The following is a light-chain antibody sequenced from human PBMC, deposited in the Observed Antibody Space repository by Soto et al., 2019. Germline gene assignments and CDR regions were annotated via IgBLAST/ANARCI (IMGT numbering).Light chain of an antibody. CDR2: AAS. Sequence: DLHMTQSPSSRSAFVGDRVTITCGASLTISSYLNWYQQKSGKAPKLLISAASSLESGVPPRFSGSGSGTDFTLTITSLQPEDFATYYGQQSHSIPWTGGQGTKVDIK. J-gene: IGKJ1*01. V-gene: IGKV1-39*01. CDR1: LTISSY. CDR3: QQSHSIPWT.